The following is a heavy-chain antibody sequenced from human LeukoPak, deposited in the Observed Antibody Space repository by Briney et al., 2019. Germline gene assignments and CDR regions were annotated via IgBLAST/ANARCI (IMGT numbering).Heavy chain of an antibody. Sequence: GGSLRLSCAASGFTFSSYWMHWVRQAPGKGLVWVSRINSDGSTTSYADSVTGRFTISRDNAKNTLYLQMNSLRAEDTAVYYCARVIYSGWEGELSDWGQGALVTVSS. CDR2: INSDGSTT. J-gene: IGHJ4*02. V-gene: IGHV3-74*01. CDR3: ARVIYSGWEGELSD. CDR1: GFTFSSYW. D-gene: IGHD6-19*01.